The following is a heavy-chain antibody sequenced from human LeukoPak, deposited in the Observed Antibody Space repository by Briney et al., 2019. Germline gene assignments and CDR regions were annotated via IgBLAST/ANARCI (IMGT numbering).Heavy chain of an antibody. V-gene: IGHV1-2*02. CDR1: GYTFTGYY. J-gene: IGHJ4*02. CDR2: INPNSGGT. CDR3: AREYCSGGSCLYYFDY. Sequence: GASVKVSCKASGYTFTGYYMHWVRQAPGQGLEWMGWINPNSGGTNYAQKFQGRVTMTRDTSISTAYMELSRLRSDDTAVYHCAREYCSGGSCLYYFDYWGQGTLVTVSS. D-gene: IGHD2-15*01.